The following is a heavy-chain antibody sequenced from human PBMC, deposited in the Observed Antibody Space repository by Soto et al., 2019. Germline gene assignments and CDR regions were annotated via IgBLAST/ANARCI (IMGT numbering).Heavy chain of an antibody. CDR1: GFTVSSNY. V-gene: IGHV3-66*01. D-gene: IGHD3-16*01. CDR2: IYSGGST. J-gene: IGHJ4*02. CDR3: PWSFGGA. Sequence: EVQLVESGGGLVQPGGSLRLSCAASGFTVSSNYMSWVRQAPGKGLEWVSVIYSGGSTYYADAVKGRFTISRDNSKNTVYLPMNNRRGEDAPVYYCPWSFGGAGGQGTLVTVSS.